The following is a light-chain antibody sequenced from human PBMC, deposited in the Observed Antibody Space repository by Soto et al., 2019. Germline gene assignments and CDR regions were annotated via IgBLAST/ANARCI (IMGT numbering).Light chain of an antibody. V-gene: IGKV1-39*01. CDR1: QDNNVY. CDR2: SAS. J-gene: IGKJ2*03. CDR3: QHGYVAPYS. Sequence: DIQMTQSPSSVSASIGYTVIITCRASQDNNVYLNWYQHKPGEVPKLLIYSASTLHSGVPSRFTGSGSETDFTLTIRGLPPEDFATYYCQHGYVAPYSFGQGTKVDI.